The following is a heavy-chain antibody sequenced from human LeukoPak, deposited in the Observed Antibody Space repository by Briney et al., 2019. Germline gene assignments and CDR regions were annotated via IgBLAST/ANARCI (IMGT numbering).Heavy chain of an antibody. Sequence: GESLKISCKGSGYTFTTYWIGWVRQMPGRGLGWMGIIYPGDSDTRYSPSFQGQVTITADKTISTAYLQSSSLKASDTAKYCCTRLGDGDSFDDGGQGTLVTASS. D-gene: IGHD3-10*01. CDR2: IYPGDSDT. CDR3: TRLGDGDSFDD. J-gene: IGHJ4*02. V-gene: IGHV5-51*01. CDR1: GYTFTTYW.